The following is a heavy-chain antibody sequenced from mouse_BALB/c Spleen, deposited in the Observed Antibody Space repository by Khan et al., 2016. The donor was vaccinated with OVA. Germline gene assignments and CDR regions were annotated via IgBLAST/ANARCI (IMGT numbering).Heavy chain of an antibody. V-gene: IGHV9-3-1*01. J-gene: IGHJ1*01. Sequence: IQLVQSGPELKKPGETVKISCKAFGYTFTNYGMNWVKQAPGKALKWLGWINTYTGEPTYADDFKGRFAFSLETSASTAYLQINNLKNEDTATYVGARIRNYWYFDVWGAGTTVTVSS. CDR2: INTYTGEP. CDR3: ARIRNYWYFDV. CDR1: GYTFTNYG.